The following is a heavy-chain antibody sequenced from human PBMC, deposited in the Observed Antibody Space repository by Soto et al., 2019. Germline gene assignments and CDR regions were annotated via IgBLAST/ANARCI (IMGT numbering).Heavy chain of an antibody. V-gene: IGHV3-23*01. J-gene: IGHJ4*02. Sequence: GGSLGLSCSASGFSLGTFVMTWFRQAPGGGLEWVASITDSGYTASYAETVEGRFTVSRDNSKNKLHLQMNDLRAEDTATYYCAKNGQWLARPPEAWGQGTLVTVSS. CDR1: GFSLGTFV. D-gene: IGHD6-19*01. CDR3: AKNGQWLARPPEA. CDR2: ITDSGYTA.